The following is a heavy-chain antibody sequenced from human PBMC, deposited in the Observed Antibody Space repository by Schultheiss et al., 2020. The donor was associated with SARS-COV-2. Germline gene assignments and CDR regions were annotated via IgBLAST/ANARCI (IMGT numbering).Heavy chain of an antibody. V-gene: IGHV1-46*01. J-gene: IGHJ4*02. Sequence: ASVKVSCKASGYTFTGYYMHWVRQAPGQGLEWIGWMNPNSGNTGYAQKFQGRVTMTRDTSTSTVYMELSSLRSEDTAVYYCARVPYSGSYYLYFDYWGQGTLVTVSS. CDR3: ARVPYSGSYYLYFDY. CDR1: GYTFTGYY. CDR2: MNPNSGNT. D-gene: IGHD1-26*01.